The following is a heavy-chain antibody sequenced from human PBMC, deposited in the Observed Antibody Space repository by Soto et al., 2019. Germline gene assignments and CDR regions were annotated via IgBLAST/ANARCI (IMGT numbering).Heavy chain of an antibody. V-gene: IGHV3-21*01. CDR1: GFTFSSYS. J-gene: IGHJ4*02. CDR2: ISSSSSYI. D-gene: IGHD5-12*01. Sequence: EVQLVESGGGLVKPGGSLRLSCAASGFTFSSYSMNWVRQAPGKGLEWVSSISSSSSYIYYADSVKGRFTISRDNAKNSLYLQMNSLRAEDTAVYYCARDGWIGQRADFDYWGQGTLVTVSS. CDR3: ARDGWIGQRADFDY.